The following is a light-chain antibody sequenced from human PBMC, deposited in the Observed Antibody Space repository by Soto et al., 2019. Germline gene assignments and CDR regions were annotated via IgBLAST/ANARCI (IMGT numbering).Light chain of an antibody. CDR2: DAS. V-gene: IGKV3-20*01. Sequence: EIVLTQSPDTLSLSPGERATLSCRASQSVRNNYLAWYQQKPGQAPRFLIYDASSRATGIPDRFSGSGSGTDFTLTISRLEPEDFAVYYCHQYGSTPLTFGGGTRW. CDR1: QSVRNNY. J-gene: IGKJ4*01. CDR3: HQYGSTPLT.